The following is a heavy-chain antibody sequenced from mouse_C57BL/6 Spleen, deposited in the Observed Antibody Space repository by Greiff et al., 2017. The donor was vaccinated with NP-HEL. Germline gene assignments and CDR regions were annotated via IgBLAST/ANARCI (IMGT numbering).Heavy chain of an antibody. CDR3: ARRGYELAWFAY. V-gene: IGHV1-50*01. Sequence: QVQLQQPGAELVKPGASVKLSCKASGYTFTSYWMQWVKQRPGQGLEWIGEIDPSDSYTNYNQKFKGKATLTVDTSSSTAYMQLSSRTSEDSAVYYGARRGYELAWFAYWGQGTLVTVSA. D-gene: IGHD2-2*01. CDR1: GYTFTSYW. CDR2: IDPSDSYT. J-gene: IGHJ3*01.